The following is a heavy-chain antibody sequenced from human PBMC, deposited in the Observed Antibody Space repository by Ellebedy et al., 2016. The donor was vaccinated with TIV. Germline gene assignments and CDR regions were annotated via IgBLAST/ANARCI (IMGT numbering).Heavy chain of an antibody. Sequence: GESLKISCAASGFTFSSYEMNWVRQAPGKGLEWVSYISSSGSTIYYADSVKGRFTISRDNAKNSLYLQMSSLRAEDTALYYCVKGHGDSGTYWGQGTLVTVSS. CDR2: ISSSGSTI. CDR1: GFTFSSYE. V-gene: IGHV3-48*03. CDR3: VKGHGDSGTY. J-gene: IGHJ4*02. D-gene: IGHD3-10*01.